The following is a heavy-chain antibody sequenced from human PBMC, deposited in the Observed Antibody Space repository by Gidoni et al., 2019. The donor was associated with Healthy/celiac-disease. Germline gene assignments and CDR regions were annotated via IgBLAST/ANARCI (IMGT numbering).Heavy chain of an antibody. CDR3: ARSGFGDRPSFYYGMDV. D-gene: IGHD3-10*01. CDR2: LLWSGGST. V-gene: IGHV3-20*04. Sequence: EVQRVEAGGGVVRPGGSRRRTGAACGIPVDDAGMSCVRQAPGKGLEWVSVLLWSGGSTGSAASVKCRFTISRDNAKTSLYLQMHSLRAADPALSSCARSGFGDRPSFYYGMDVWGQGPTVTVSS. CDR1: GIPVDDAG. J-gene: IGHJ6*02.